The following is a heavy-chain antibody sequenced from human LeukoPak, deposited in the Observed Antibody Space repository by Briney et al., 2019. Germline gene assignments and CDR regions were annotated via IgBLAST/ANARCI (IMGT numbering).Heavy chain of an antibody. V-gene: IGHV1-69-2*01. Sequence: ASVKVSCKVSGYTFTDYYMHWLQQAPGKGLEWMGLVDPEDGETIYAEKFQGRVTITADTSTDTAYMELSSLRSEDTAVYYCATGIAAASNISDYWGQGTLVTVSS. D-gene: IGHD6-13*01. CDR2: VDPEDGET. CDR1: GYTFTDYY. J-gene: IGHJ4*02. CDR3: ATGIAAASNISDY.